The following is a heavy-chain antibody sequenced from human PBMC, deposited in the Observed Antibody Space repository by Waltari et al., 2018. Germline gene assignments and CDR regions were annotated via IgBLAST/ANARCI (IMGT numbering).Heavy chain of an antibody. V-gene: IGHV4-34*01. CDR2: INHSGST. CDR1: GGSFSGYY. D-gene: IGHD3-10*01. Sequence: QVQLQQWGAGLLKPSETLSLTCAVYGGSFSGYYWSWIRQPPGKGLEWIGEINHSGSTNYNPSLKSRVTISVDTSKNQFSLKLSSVTAADTAVYYCARGTRAREYYFDYWGQGTLVTVSS. CDR3: ARGTRAREYYFDY. J-gene: IGHJ4*02.